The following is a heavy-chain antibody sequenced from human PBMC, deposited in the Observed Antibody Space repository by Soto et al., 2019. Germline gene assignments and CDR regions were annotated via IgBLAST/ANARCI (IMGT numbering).Heavy chain of an antibody. CDR1: GFKFDDYG. D-gene: IGHD6-19*01. J-gene: IGHJ4*01. V-gene: IGHV3-9*01. Sequence: PGGSLRLSCVAAGFKFDDYGMHWVRHTPGKGLEWIAGLSKDSLSISYGASMKGQFTISRDNAKNSLYLQLNSPRPEDTALYYCVKDALTAVAFYFDYWGRGALVTVSS. CDR2: LSKDSLSI. CDR3: VKDALTAVAFYFDY.